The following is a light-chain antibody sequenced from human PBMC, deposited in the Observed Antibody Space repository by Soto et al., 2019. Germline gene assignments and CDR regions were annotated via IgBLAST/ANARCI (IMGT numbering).Light chain of an antibody. CDR2: DVS. V-gene: IGLV2-11*01. CDR3: CSYAGSVV. Sequence: QSALTQPRSVSGSPGQSVTISCTGTSSDVGGYNYVSWYQQHPGKAPKLMIYDVSKRPAGVPDRFSGSKSGNTASLTISGLQAEDEADYYCCSYAGSVVFGGRTKVTVL. J-gene: IGLJ2*01. CDR1: SSDVGGYNY.